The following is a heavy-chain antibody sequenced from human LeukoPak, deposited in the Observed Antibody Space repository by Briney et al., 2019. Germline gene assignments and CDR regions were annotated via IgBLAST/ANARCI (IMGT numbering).Heavy chain of an antibody. CDR2: IYYSGST. V-gene: IGHV4-30-4*08. CDR3: ASVLRIVVPAAIGVDV. CDR1: GGSISSGDYY. J-gene: IGHJ6*04. D-gene: IGHD2-2*02. Sequence: SETLSLTCTVSGGSISSGDYYWSWIRQPPGKGLEWIGYIYYSGSTNYNPSLKSRVTISVDTSKNQFSLKLSSVTAADTAVYYCASVLRIVVPAAIGVDVWGKGTTVTVSS.